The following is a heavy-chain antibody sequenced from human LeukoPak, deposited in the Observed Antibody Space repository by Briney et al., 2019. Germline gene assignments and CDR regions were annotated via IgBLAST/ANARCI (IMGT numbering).Heavy chain of an antibody. J-gene: IGHJ5*02. CDR2: INPSGGST. CDR1: GYTFTSYY. V-gene: IGHV1-46*01. CDR3: ARDPKGDDSGFYP. Sequence: ASVKVSCKAAGYTFTSYYMHWVRQAPGQGLEWMGIINPSGGSTSYAQKFQGRVTMTRDTSTSTVYMELSSLRSEDTAVYYCARDPKGDDSGFYPWGQGTLVTVSS. D-gene: IGHD3-22*01.